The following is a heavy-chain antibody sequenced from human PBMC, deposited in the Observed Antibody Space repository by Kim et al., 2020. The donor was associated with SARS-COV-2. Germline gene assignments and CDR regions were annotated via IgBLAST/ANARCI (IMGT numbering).Heavy chain of an antibody. CDR3: AREVQIERFIAARQDWYFDL. V-gene: IGHV4-59*01. CDR2: IYYSGST. D-gene: IGHD6-6*01. Sequence: SETLSLTCTVSGGSISSYYWSWIRQPPGKGLEWIGYIYYSGSTNYNPSLKRRGTTSVDTSKNQFSLKLSSVTAADTAVYYCAREVQIERFIAARQDWYFDLWGRGTLVTVSS. J-gene: IGHJ2*01. CDR1: GGSISSYY.